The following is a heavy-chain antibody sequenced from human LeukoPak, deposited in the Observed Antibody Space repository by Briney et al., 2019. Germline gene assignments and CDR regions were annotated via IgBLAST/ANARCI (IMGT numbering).Heavy chain of an antibody. J-gene: IGHJ4*02. CDR1: GFTFENYG. D-gene: IGHD6-19*01. V-gene: IGHV3-11*01. CDR2: ISSSGSTI. Sequence: GGSLRLSCAASGFTFENYGMSWVCQAPGKGLEWVSYISSSGSTIYYADSVKGRFTISRDNAKNSLYLQMNSLRAEDTAVYYCARDLGIAVDWGQGTLVTVSS. CDR3: ARDLGIAVD.